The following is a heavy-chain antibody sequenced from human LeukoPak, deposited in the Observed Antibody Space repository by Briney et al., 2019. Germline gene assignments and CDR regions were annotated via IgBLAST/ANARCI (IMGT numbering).Heavy chain of an antibody. CDR3: AKGDASPVHLLTGH. CDR2: ISSSGDDT. Sequence: GGSLRLSCAAAGFTLSSYVMTCVRQAPGEGLEWVTGISSSGDDTYYADSVEGRFTVSRDNSKNTLYLQMNSLRVEDTAVYYCAKGDASPVHLLTGHWGQGTLVTVSS. V-gene: IGHV3-23*01. CDR1: GFTLSSYV. J-gene: IGHJ4*02. D-gene: IGHD3-9*01.